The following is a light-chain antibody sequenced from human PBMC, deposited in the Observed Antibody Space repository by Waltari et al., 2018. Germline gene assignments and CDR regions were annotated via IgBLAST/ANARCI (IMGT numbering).Light chain of an antibody. V-gene: IGKV1-12*01. CDR3: QQANSFPLT. CDR2: AAS. CDR1: QGISSW. J-gene: IGKJ4*01. Sequence: DIQMNQSPSSVPASVGDRVTITCRASQGISSWLAWYQHKPGKAPKLLSHAASGLQSGVPSRFGGSGSGTDFTLTISSLQPEDFATYFCQQANSFPLTFGGGTKVEIK.